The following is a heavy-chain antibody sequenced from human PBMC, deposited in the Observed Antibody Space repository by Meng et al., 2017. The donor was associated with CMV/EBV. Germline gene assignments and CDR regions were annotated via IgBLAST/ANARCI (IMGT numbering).Heavy chain of an antibody. Sequence: GGSLRLSCAASGFTFSSYEMNWVRQAPGKGLEWVSYISSSGSTIYYADSVKGRFTISRDNSKNTLYLQMNSLRAEDTAVYYCAREDYGYYGMDVWGQGTTVTVSS. V-gene: IGHV3-48*03. CDR1: GFTFSSYE. J-gene: IGHJ6*02. CDR3: AREDYGYYGMDV. CDR2: ISSSGSTI.